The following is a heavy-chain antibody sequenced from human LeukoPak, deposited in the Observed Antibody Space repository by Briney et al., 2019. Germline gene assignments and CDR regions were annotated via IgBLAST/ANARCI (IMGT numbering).Heavy chain of an antibody. J-gene: IGHJ6*03. CDR2: IYYSGST. Sequence: PSETLSLTCTVSGGSISSYYWSWIRQPPGKGLEWIGYIYYSGSTNYNPSLKSRVTISVDTSKNQFSLKLSSVTAADTAVYYCARLGIVVVPAAATASVYYYYYMDVWGKGTTVTVSS. D-gene: IGHD2-2*01. V-gene: IGHV4-59*01. CDR3: ARLGIVVVPAAATASVYYYYYMDV. CDR1: GGSISSYY.